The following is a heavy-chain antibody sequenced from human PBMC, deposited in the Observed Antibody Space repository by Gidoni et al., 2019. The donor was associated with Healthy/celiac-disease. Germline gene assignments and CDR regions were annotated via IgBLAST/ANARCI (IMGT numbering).Heavy chain of an antibody. CDR2: ISSSSSYI. Sequence: EVQLVESGGGLVKPGGSLRLSCAASGFTFSSYSMNWVRQAPGKGLEWVSSISSSSSYIYYADSVKGRFTISRDNAKNSLYLQMNSLRAEDTAVYYCARGYYYDSSGYTEYFQHWGQGTLVTVSS. CDR1: GFTFSSYS. J-gene: IGHJ1*01. CDR3: ARGYYYDSSGYTEYFQH. V-gene: IGHV3-21*01. D-gene: IGHD3-22*01.